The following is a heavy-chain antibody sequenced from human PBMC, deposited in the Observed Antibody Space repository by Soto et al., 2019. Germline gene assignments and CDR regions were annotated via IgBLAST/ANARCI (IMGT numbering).Heavy chain of an antibody. J-gene: IGHJ6*02. CDR2: SLPIFGTA. CDR3: ARDLIAARPEAYYYYGMDV. V-gene: IGHV1-69*01. D-gene: IGHD6-6*01. Sequence: QVQLVQSGAEVKKPGSSVKVSCKASGGTFSSYAISWVRQATGQGLEWMGGSLPIFGTANYAQKFQGRVTITADESTSTAYMGLSSLRSEDTAVYYCARDLIAARPEAYYYYGMDVWGQGTTVTVSS. CDR1: GGTFSSYA.